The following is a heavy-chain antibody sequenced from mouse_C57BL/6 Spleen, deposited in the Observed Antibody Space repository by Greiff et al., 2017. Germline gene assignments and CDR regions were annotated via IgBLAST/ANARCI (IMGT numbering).Heavy chain of an antibody. CDR1: GYAFSSSW. D-gene: IGHD1-1*01. Sequence: QVQLQQSGPELVKPGASVKISCKASGYAFSSSWMNWVKQRPGKGLEWIGRIYPGDGDTNYNGKFKGKATLTADKSSSTAYMQLSSLTSEDSAVYFCAREGTTVVRDYFDYWGQGTTLTVSS. CDR3: AREGTTVVRDYFDY. V-gene: IGHV1-82*01. CDR2: IYPGDGDT. J-gene: IGHJ2*01.